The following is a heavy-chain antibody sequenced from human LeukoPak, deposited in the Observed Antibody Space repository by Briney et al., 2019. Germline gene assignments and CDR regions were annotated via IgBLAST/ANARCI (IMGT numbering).Heavy chain of an antibody. Sequence: ASVKVSCKASGYTFTGYHMHWVRQAPGQGLEWMGWINPNSGGTNYAQKFQGRVTMTRDTSISTAYMELSRLRSDDRAVYYCARDLIWFGESNVDYWGQGTLVTVSS. CDR1: GYTFTGYH. CDR2: INPNSGGT. J-gene: IGHJ4*02. D-gene: IGHD3-10*01. CDR3: ARDLIWFGESNVDY. V-gene: IGHV1-2*02.